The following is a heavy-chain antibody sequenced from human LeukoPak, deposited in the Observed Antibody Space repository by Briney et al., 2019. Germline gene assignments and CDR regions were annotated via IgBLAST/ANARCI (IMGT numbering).Heavy chain of an antibody. CDR2: IIPIFGTA. CDR3: ARDRGSGSSDAFDI. CDR1: GGTFSSYA. D-gene: IGHD6-19*01. V-gene: IGHV1-69*01. Sequence: SVNVSCKASGGTFSSYAISWVRQAPGQGLEWMGGIIPIFGTANYAQKFQGRVTITADESTSTAYMELSSLRSEDTAVYYCARDRGSGSSDAFDIWGQGTMVTVSS. J-gene: IGHJ3*02.